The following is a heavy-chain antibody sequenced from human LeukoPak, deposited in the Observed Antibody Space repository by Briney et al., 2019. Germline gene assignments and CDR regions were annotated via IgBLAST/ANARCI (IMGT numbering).Heavy chain of an antibody. CDR1: GFTFSSYG. Sequence: GGSLRLSCAASGFTFSSYGMHWVRQAPGKGLEWVAVISYDGSNKYYADSVKGRFTISRDNSKNTLYLQMNSLRAEDTAVYYCAKDQGRYGDYFDYWGQGTLVTVSS. J-gene: IGHJ4*02. D-gene: IGHD4-17*01. CDR2: ISYDGSNK. CDR3: AKDQGRYGDYFDY. V-gene: IGHV3-30*18.